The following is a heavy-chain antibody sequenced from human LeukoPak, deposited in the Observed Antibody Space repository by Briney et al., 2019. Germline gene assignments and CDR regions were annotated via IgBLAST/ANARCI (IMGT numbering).Heavy chain of an antibody. J-gene: IGHJ4*02. CDR3: ARGRISHYDYVWGSYRYYFDY. D-gene: IGHD3-16*02. CDR2: IYTSGST. V-gene: IGHV4-4*07. CDR1: GGSISSYY. Sequence: SETLSLTCTVSGGSISSYYWSWIRQPAGKGLEWIGRIYTSGSTNYNPSLKSRVTMSVDTSKNQFSLKLSSVTAADTAVYYCARGRISHYDYVWGSYRYYFDYWGQGTLVTVSS.